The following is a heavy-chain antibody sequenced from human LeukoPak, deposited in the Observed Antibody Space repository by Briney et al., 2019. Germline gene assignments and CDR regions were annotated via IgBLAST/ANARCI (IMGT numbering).Heavy chain of an antibody. J-gene: IGHJ4*02. Sequence: SETLSLTCTVSGGSISSYYWSWIRQPPGKGLEWIGYIYYSGSTNYNPSLKSRVTISVDTSKNQFSLKLSSVTVADTAVYYCARAPYYYDSSGYYFFDYWGQGTLVTVSS. CDR2: IYYSGST. CDR1: GGSISSYY. D-gene: IGHD3-22*01. CDR3: ARAPYYYDSSGYYFFDY. V-gene: IGHV4-59*01.